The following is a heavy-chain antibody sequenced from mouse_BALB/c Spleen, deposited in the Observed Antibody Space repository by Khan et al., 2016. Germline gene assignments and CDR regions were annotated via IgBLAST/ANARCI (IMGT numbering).Heavy chain of an antibody. CDR3: AKGLRRGYYFDS. V-gene: IGHV1-15*01. Sequence: VQLQESGAELVRPGASVKLSCKALGYTFTDYEMHWVKQTPVHGLEWIGAIHPGGGGSAYNQKFKVRATLTADKSSSTAYMELSSLKSEDSAVYYCAKGLRRGYYFDSWGQGTTLTVSP. CDR2: IHPGGGGS. CDR1: GYTFTDYE. D-gene: IGHD2-4*01. J-gene: IGHJ2*01.